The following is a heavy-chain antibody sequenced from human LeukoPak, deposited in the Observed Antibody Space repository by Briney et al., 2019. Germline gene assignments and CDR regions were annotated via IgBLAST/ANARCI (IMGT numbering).Heavy chain of an antibody. Sequence: GGSLRLSCAASGFTFSSYAMSWVRQAPGKGLEWVSAISGSGGSTYYADSVKGRFTISRDNSKNTLYLQMNSLRAEDTAVYYCARDLGYPNWFDPWGQGTLVTVSS. J-gene: IGHJ5*02. CDR2: ISGSGGST. CDR3: ARDLGYPNWFDP. D-gene: IGHD5-18*01. V-gene: IGHV3-23*01. CDR1: GFTFSSYA.